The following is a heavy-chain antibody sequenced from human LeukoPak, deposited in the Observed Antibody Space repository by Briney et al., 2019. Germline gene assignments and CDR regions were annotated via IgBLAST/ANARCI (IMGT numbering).Heavy chain of an antibody. CDR1: GFTASTNY. Sequence: GGSLRLSCAASGFTASTNYMSWVRQAPGKGLEWVSVIYSGGITYYAASVKGRFTISRDNSKTTLSLQMNSLRAEDTAVYYCARHSGGDSYGYYFDYWGQGTLVTVSS. V-gene: IGHV3-66*04. D-gene: IGHD2-21*01. CDR3: ARHSGGDSYGYYFDY. J-gene: IGHJ4*02. CDR2: IYSGGIT.